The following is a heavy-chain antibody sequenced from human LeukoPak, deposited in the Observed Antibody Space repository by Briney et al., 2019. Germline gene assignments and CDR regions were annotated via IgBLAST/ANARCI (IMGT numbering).Heavy chain of an antibody. CDR3: AGRRVVVVAATVPSLKRYWYFDL. CDR1: GGSFSGYY. V-gene: IGHV4-34*01. J-gene: IGHJ2*01. Sequence: KPSETLSLTCAVYGGSFSGYYWSWIRQPPGKGLEWIGEINHSGSTNYNPSLKSRVTISVDTSENQFSLKLSSVTAADTAVYYCAGRRVVVVAATVPSLKRYWYFDLWGRGTLVTVSS. CDR2: INHSGST. D-gene: IGHD2-15*01.